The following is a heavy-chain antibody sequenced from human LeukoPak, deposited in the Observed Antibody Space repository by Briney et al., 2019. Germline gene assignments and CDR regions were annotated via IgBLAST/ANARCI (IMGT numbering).Heavy chain of an antibody. D-gene: IGHD6-6*01. Sequence: GGSLRLSCAASGFTFSTYAMHWVRQAPVKGLEWVAIISYDGGSTSYADSVKGRFTISRDNSKNTLYLQMSSLRTEDTAVYYCAKIEGSSSYYFDYWGQGTLVTVSS. CDR2: ISYDGGST. CDR3: AKIEGSSSYYFDY. J-gene: IGHJ4*02. V-gene: IGHV3-30*18. CDR1: GFTFSTYA.